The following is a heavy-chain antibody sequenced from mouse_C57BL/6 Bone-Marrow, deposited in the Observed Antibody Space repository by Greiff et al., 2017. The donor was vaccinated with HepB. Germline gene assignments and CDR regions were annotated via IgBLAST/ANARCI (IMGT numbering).Heavy chain of an antibody. CDR3: GSNSWFAY. D-gene: IGHD2-5*01. CDR2: IDPSDSYT. J-gene: IGHJ3*01. V-gene: IGHV1-50*01. CDR1: GYTFTSYW. Sequence: VQLQQPGAELVKPGASVKLSCKASGYTFTSYWMQWVKQRPGQGLEWIGEIDPSDSYTNYNQKFKGKATLTVDTSSSTAYMQLSSLTSEDSAVYYCGSNSWFAYWGQGTLVTVSA.